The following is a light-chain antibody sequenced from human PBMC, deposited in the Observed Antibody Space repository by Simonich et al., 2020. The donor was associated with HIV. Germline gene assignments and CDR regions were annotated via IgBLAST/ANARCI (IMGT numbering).Light chain of an antibody. V-gene: IGKV3-15*01. CDR2: DAS. Sequence: IVLPQSPGPLSLSPGERATLSCRASQNFSSSYLAWYQQKPGLAPRLVIYDASTRATGIPARFSGSGSGTEFTLTISSLQSEDFAVYYCQQYNNWPPLTFGGGTKVEIK. J-gene: IGKJ4*01. CDR1: QNFSSSY. CDR3: QQYNNWPPLT.